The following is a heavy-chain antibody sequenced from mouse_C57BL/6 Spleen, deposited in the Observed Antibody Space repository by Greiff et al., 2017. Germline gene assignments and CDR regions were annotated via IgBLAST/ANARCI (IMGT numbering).Heavy chain of an antibody. Sequence: SGAELVRPGASVKLSCKASGYTFTDYYINWVKQRPGQGLEWIARIYPGSGNTYYNEKFKGKATLTAEKSSSTAYMQLSSLTSEDPAVYFCARSEAGHYYAMDYWGQGTSVTVSS. CDR2: IYPGSGNT. J-gene: IGHJ4*01. V-gene: IGHV1-76*01. CDR1: GYTFTDYY. CDR3: ARSEAGHYYAMDY.